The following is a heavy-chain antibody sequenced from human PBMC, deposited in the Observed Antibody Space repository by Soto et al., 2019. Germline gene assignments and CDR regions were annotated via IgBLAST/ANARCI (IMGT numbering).Heavy chain of an antibody. Sequence: GGSLRLSCAASGFTFSSYWMSWVRQAPGKGLEWVANIKQDGSEKYYVDSVKGRFTISRDNAKNSLHLQMNSLRAEDTAVYYCARDSIFGVVMAAFDIWGQGTIVTVSS. V-gene: IGHV3-7*01. CDR3: ARDSIFGVVMAAFDI. CDR1: GFTFSSYW. J-gene: IGHJ3*02. D-gene: IGHD3-3*01. CDR2: IKQDGSEK.